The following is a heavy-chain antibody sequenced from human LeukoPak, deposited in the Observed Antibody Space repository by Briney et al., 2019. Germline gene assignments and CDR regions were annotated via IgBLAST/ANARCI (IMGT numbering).Heavy chain of an antibody. CDR1: GGTFSSYT. CDR3: WKEWETYYYDSSGSPI. V-gene: IGHV1-69*02. J-gene: IGHJ3*02. Sequence: SVKVSCKASGGTFSSYTISWVRQAPGQGPEWMGRIIPILGIANYAQKFQGRVTITADKSTSTAYMELSSLRSENTAVYYWWKEWETYYYDSSGSPIWGQGTMVTVSS. CDR2: IIPILGIA. D-gene: IGHD3-22*01.